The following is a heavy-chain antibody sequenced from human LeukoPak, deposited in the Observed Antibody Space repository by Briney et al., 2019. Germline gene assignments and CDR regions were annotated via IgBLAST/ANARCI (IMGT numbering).Heavy chain of an antibody. V-gene: IGHV3-23*01. Sequence: GGSLRLSCAGSGFSFSSNTMSWVRQAPGRGLEWVSAISNNGGRTDYADSVKGRFTISRDNSKSTLYLHMDSLRADDTAVYYCARDQYSSGWYQAGYWGQGTLVTVSS. CDR3: ARDQYSSGWYQAGY. D-gene: IGHD6-19*01. CDR1: GFSFSSNT. J-gene: IGHJ4*02. CDR2: ISNNGGRT.